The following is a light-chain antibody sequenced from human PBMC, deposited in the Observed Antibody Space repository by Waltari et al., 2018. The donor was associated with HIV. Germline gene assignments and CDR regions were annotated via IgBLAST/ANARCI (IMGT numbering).Light chain of an antibody. V-gene: IGKV4-1*01. CDR1: QSVIYSSNNRNH. Sequence: VLSQSPASPAVSLLESAITIFTSSQSVIYSSNNRNHLAWYQQKAGQPPKLLIAWASTRESGVPDRFSGSGSGTDFTLTISSLQAEDVAVYYCQQYYSSPKTFGQGTKVEIK. CDR2: WAS. J-gene: IGKJ1*01. CDR3: QQYYSSPKT.